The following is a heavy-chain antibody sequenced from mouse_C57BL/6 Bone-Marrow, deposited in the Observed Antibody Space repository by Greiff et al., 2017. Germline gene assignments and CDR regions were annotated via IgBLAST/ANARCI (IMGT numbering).Heavy chain of an antibody. CDR1: GYAFTNYL. V-gene: IGHV1-54*01. CDR2: INPGSGGT. CDR3: ARRVQGYFDY. Sequence: LVESGAELVRPGTSVKVSCKASGYAFTNYLIEWVKQRPGQGLEWIGVINPGSGGTNYNEKFKGKATLTADKSSSTAYMQLSSLTSEDSAVYFCARRVQGYFDYWGQGTTLTVSS. J-gene: IGHJ2*01.